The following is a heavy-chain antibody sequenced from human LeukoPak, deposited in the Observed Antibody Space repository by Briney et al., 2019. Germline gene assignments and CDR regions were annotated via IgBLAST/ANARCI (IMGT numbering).Heavy chain of an antibody. J-gene: IGHJ4*02. CDR1: GYTFTGYY. CDR3: ARDESRDGYNLFDY. D-gene: IGHD5-24*01. Sequence: GASVKVSCKASGYTFTGYYMHWVRQAPGQGLEWMGWINPNSGGTNYAQRFQGRVTMTRDTSISTAYMELSRLRSDDTAVYYCARDESRDGYNLFDYWGQGTLVTVSS. CDR2: INPNSGGT. V-gene: IGHV1-2*02.